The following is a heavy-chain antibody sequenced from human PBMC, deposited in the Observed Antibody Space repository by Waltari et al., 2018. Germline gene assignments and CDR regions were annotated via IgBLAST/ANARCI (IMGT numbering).Heavy chain of an antibody. CDR1: GFIFSNYA. CDR3: AKAHFYDTSGYIEH. V-gene: IGHV3-23*01. D-gene: IGHD3-22*01. J-gene: IGHJ1*01. CDR2: IKGYGDKT. Sequence: EVQVLESGGGLAQPGGSLRLTCAASGFIFSNYAISWVRQAPGKGLEWGSGIKGYGDKTYYADAVMGRFTLSRDNSRNTLSLEMNSLRADDTAVYYCAKAHFYDTSGYIEHWGQGTLVTVSS.